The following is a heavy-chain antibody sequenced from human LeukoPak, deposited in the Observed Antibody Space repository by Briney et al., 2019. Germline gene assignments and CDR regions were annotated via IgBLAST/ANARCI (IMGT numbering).Heavy chain of an antibody. CDR1: GYTFTDYY. CDR3: ARGDWNDGSLYY. Sequence: SVKVSCKASGYTFTDYYMHWVRQAPGQGLEWMGRIIPILGIANCAQKFQGRVTITTDESTSTAYMELSSLRSEDTAVYYCARGDWNDGSLYYWGQGTLVTVSS. J-gene: IGHJ4*02. D-gene: IGHD1-1*01. CDR2: IIPILGIA. V-gene: IGHV1-69*02.